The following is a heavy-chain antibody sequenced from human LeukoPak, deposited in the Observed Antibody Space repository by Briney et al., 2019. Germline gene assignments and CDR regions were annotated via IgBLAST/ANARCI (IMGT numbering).Heavy chain of an antibody. CDR3: ARDPYDTDAFDI. Sequence: ASVKVSCKASGYTFTSYAISWVRQAPGQGLEWMGWISVYNGNTDYAQKLQGRPTMTTDTSTSTAYMELRSLRSDDTAVYYCARDPYDTDAFDIWGQGTMVTVSS. V-gene: IGHV1-18*01. D-gene: IGHD3-22*01. CDR2: ISVYNGNT. CDR1: GYTFTSYA. J-gene: IGHJ3*02.